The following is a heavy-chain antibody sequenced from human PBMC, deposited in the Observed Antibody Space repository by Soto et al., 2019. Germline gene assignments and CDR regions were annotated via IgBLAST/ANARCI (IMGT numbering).Heavy chain of an antibody. CDR2: IVVGSGNT. J-gene: IGHJ6*02. CDR3: AAGRGYGYAKREDLYYYYYGMDV. V-gene: IGHV1-58*01. CDR1: GFTFTSSA. D-gene: IGHD5-18*01. Sequence: SVKVSCKASGFTFTSSAVQWVRQARGQRLEWIGWIVVGSGNTNYAQKFQERVTITRDMSTSTAYMELSSLRSEDTAVYYCAAGRGYGYAKREDLYYYYYGMDVWGQGTTVTVSS.